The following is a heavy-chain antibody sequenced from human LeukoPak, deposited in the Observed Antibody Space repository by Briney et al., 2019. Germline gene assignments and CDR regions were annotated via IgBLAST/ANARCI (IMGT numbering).Heavy chain of an antibody. D-gene: IGHD3-22*01. CDR3: ARVEGGWDSSGYYFEYFQH. CDR2: INPNSGGT. J-gene: IGHJ1*01. Sequence: ASVKVSCKASGYTFTGYYMHWVRQAPGQGLEWMGWINPNSGGTNYAQKFQGRVTMTRDASISTAYMELSRLRSDDTAVYYCARVEGGWDSSGYYFEYFQHWGQGTLVTVSS. V-gene: IGHV1-2*02. CDR1: GYTFTGYY.